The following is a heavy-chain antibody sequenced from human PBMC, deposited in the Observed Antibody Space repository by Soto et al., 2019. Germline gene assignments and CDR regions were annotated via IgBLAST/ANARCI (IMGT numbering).Heavy chain of an antibody. CDR1: GGSISSSSYY. V-gene: IGHV4-39*01. D-gene: IGHD6-6*01. J-gene: IGHJ6*03. Sequence: PSETLSLTCTVSGGSISSSSYYWGWIRQPPGKGLEWIGSIYYSGSTYYNPSLKSRVTISVDTSKNQSSLKLSSVTAADTAVYYCARRPYPQLVRVYMDVWGKGTTVTVSS. CDR2: IYYSGST. CDR3: ARRPYPQLVRVYMDV.